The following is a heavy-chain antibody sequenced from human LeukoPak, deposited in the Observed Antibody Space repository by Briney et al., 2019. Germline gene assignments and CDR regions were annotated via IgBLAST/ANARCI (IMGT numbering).Heavy chain of an antibody. CDR3: VRGVAPNYYDSSGYRLGNWFDP. D-gene: IGHD3-22*01. J-gene: IGHJ5*02. Sequence: SETLSLTCAVYGGSFSGYYWSWIRQPPGKGLEWIGEINHSGSTNYNPSLKSRVTISVDTSKNQFSLKLSSVTAADTAVYYCVRGVAPNYYDSSGYRLGNWFDPWGQGTLVTVSS. CDR1: GGSFSGYY. CDR2: INHSGST. V-gene: IGHV4-34*01.